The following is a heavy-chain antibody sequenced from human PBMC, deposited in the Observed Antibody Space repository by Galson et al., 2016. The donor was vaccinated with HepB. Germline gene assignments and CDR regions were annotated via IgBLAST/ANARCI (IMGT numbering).Heavy chain of an antibody. CDR1: GYTFTGHY. Sequence: SVKVSCKASGYTFTGHYIHWVRQAPGQGLEWMGWINPNSSGTKFAVKFQGRVTVTRATSTSIAYMELSRLRSDDTAVYFCARAGLRYFDWFSPYYFDYWGQGTLVTVSS. CDR3: ARAGLRYFDWFSPYYFDY. J-gene: IGHJ4*02. V-gene: IGHV1-2*02. CDR2: INPNSSGT. D-gene: IGHD3-9*01.